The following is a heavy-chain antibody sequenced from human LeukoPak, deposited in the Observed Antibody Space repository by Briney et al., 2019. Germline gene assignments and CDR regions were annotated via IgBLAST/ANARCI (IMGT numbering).Heavy chain of an antibody. Sequence: QPGGSLRLSCAASGFTFSSYAMSWVRQAPGKGLEWVSAISGSGGSTYYADSVKGRFTISRDNSKNTLYLQMNSLRAEDTAVYYCANSVVYRRRVFDYWGQGTLVTVSS. V-gene: IGHV3-23*01. CDR1: GFTFSSYA. CDR2: ISGSGGST. CDR3: ANSVVYRRRVFDY. D-gene: IGHD4-23*01. J-gene: IGHJ4*02.